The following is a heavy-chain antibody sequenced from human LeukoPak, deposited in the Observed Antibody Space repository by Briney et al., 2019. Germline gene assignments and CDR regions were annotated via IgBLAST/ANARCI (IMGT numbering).Heavy chain of an antibody. CDR2: IYYSGST. D-gene: IGHD6-19*01. Sequence: MPSETLSLTCTVSGGSISTYYWSWIRQPPGKGLEWIGYIYYSGSTNYNPSLKSRVTISVDTSKNQFSLKLSSVTAADTAVYYCARETLAVAGTGGFDPWGQGTLVTVSS. V-gene: IGHV4-59*01. CDR3: ARETLAVAGTGGFDP. CDR1: GGSISTYY. J-gene: IGHJ5*02.